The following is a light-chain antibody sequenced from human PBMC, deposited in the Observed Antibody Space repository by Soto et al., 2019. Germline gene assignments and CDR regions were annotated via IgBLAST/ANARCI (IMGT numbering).Light chain of an antibody. Sequence: DIVLTQSPGTLSLSPGERATFSCRASQSVNNNYLAWYQQKPGQTPRLLVSSASTRATGIPDRFSGSGSGTDFTLTISRLEPEDLAVYYCQHYGSSPPLYTCGQGTKLEIK. CDR2: SAS. CDR3: QHYGSSPPLYT. V-gene: IGKV3-20*01. J-gene: IGKJ2*01. CDR1: QSVNNNY.